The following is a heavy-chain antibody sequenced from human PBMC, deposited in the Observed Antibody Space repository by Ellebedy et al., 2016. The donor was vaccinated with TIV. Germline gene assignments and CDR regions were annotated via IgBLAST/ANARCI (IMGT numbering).Heavy chain of an antibody. Sequence: ASVKVSCKASGYTFTSYYMHWVRQAPGQGLEWMGIINPSGGSTSYAQKFQGGVTMTRDTSTSTVYMELSSLRSEDTAVYYCAREGYCSGGSCYDWFDPWGQGTLVTVSS. CDR2: INPSGGST. J-gene: IGHJ5*02. CDR3: AREGYCSGGSCYDWFDP. CDR1: GYTFTSYY. D-gene: IGHD2-15*01. V-gene: IGHV1-46*01.